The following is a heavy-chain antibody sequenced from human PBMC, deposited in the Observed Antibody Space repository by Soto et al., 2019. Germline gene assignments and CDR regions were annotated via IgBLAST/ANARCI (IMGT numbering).Heavy chain of an antibody. CDR1: GGTFSSYA. CDR2: IIPIFGTA. CDR3: ARDQVERYYDSSGYPDDAFDI. D-gene: IGHD3-22*01. J-gene: IGHJ3*02. Sequence: SVKVSCKASGGTFSSYAISWVRQAPGQGLEWMGGIIPIFGTANYAQKFQGRVTITADESTSTAYMELSSLRSEDTAVYYCARDQVERYYDSSGYPDDAFDIWGQGTMVTVSS. V-gene: IGHV1-69*13.